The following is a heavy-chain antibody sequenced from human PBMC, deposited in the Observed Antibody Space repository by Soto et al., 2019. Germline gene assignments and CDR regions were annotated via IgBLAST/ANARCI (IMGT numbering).Heavy chain of an antibody. J-gene: IGHJ5*02. CDR1: GGSISSGGYY. CDR3: ARDAGGPYGGITNWFDP. CDR2: IYYSGST. V-gene: IGHV4-31*03. D-gene: IGHD2-15*01. Sequence: SETLSLTCTVSGGSISSGGYYWSCIRQHPXKGLEWIGYIYYSGSTYYNPSLKSRVTISVDTSKNQFSLKLSSVTAADTAVYYCARDAGGPYGGITNWFDPWGQGNLVTVSS.